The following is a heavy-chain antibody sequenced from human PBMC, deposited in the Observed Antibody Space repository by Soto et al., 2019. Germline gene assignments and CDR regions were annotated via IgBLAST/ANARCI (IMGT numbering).Heavy chain of an antibody. J-gene: IGHJ4*02. CDR2: FHASENRA. CDR1: GFTFSSYA. D-gene: IGHD6-19*01. CDR3: GKDRRRYWLEEMEQ. V-gene: IGHV3-23*01. Sequence: EVQLLESGGALVQPGGSLRLSCDASGFTFSSYAMTWVRQAPGKGLEWLSAFHASENRAYYADTVKGRFTASRDISRNTLYLQMNSLRGEVTATYYCGKDRRRYWLEEMEQWGRGTTVTVSS.